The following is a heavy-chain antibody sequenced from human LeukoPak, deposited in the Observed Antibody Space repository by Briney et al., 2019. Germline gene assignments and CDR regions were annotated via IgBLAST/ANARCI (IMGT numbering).Heavy chain of an antibody. Sequence: GGSLRLSCAASGFTFSSYDMSWVRQAPGKGLEWVSGISSSGASTHYADSVKGRLTISKDKSKNTLFLQMNSLRAEDTAIYYCARASGWPYYFDYWGQGTLVTVSS. CDR1: GFTFSSYD. D-gene: IGHD6-19*01. V-gene: IGHV3-23*01. CDR2: ISSSGAST. CDR3: ARASGWPYYFDY. J-gene: IGHJ4*02.